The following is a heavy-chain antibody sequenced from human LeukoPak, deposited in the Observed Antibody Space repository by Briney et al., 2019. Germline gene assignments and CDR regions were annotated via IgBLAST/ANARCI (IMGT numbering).Heavy chain of an antibody. D-gene: IGHD3-22*01. CDR1: GFTVSSNY. V-gene: IGHV3-66*01. Sequence: GGSLGLSCVASGFTVSSNYMHWVRQAPGKGLEWVSVSYTDGNTYYADSVKGRFTISRDNSRNTVYLQMHTLRVEDTAVYYCAREAPDASSGSYQYYFGSWGQGTLVTVSS. J-gene: IGHJ4*02. CDR2: SYTDGNT. CDR3: AREAPDASSGSYQYYFGS.